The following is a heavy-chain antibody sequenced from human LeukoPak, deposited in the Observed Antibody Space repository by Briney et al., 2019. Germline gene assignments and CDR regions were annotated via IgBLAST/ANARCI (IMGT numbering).Heavy chain of an antibody. CDR1: GGSISSGGYY. J-gene: IGHJ4*02. Sequence: PSETPSLACTVSGGSISSGGYYWSWIRQPPGKGLEWIGYIYYSGSTYYNPSLKSRVTISADWSKNQFSLKLSSVTAADTAVYYCARARYSSSSLIDYWGQGTLVTVSS. CDR2: IYYSGST. D-gene: IGHD6-6*01. V-gene: IGHV4-31*03. CDR3: ARARYSSSSLIDY.